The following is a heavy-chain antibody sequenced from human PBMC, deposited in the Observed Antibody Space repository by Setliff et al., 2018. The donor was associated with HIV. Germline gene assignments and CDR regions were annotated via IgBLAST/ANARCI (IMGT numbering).Heavy chain of an antibody. V-gene: IGHV1-3*01. CDR3: VRGALLAAFDFDY. CDR2: LNVGKGDT. D-gene: IGHD3-10*01. Sequence: ASVKVSCKASGYTFTTYSLHWVRQAPGHSLAWVGWLNVGKGDTKYSQELQDRVTITRDTSANTAYMELSSLRSDDTAVYFCVRGALLAAFDFDYWGQGTLVTVSS. CDR1: GYTFTTYS. J-gene: IGHJ4*01.